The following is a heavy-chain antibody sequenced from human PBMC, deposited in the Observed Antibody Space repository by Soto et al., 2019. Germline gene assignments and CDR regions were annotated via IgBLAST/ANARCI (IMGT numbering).Heavy chain of an antibody. Sequence: GGSLRLSCTASGFTFGDYAMSWVRHAPGKGLEWVGFIRSKAYGGTTEYAASVKGRFTISRDDSKSIAYLQMNSLKTEDTAVYYCSGYYFYYYGMDVWGQGTTVTVSS. V-gene: IGHV3-49*04. J-gene: IGHJ6*02. CDR1: GFTFGDYA. CDR2: IRSKAYGGTT. CDR3: SGYYFYYYGMDV.